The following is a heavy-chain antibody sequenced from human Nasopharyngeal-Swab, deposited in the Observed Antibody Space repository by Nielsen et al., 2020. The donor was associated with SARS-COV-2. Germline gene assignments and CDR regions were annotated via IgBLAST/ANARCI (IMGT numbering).Heavy chain of an antibody. CDR2: INAGNGNT. V-gene: IGHV1-3*01. CDR3: ARDRVEAAGTSYYYYHMDV. D-gene: IGHD6-13*01. CDR1: GYTFTSYA. J-gene: IGHJ6*02. Sequence: ASVKVSCKASGYTFTSYAMHWVRQAPGQRLEWMGWINAGNGNTKYSQKFQGRVTITRDTSARTAYMELNSLRSEDTAVYYCARDRVEAAGTSYYYYHMDVWGQGTTVTVSS.